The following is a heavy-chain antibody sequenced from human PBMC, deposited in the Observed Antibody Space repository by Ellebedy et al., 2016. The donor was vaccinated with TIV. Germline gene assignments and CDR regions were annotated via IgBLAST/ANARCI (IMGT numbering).Heavy chain of an antibody. D-gene: IGHD2-8*01. Sequence: GESLKISCKGSGYSFTSYWIGWVRQMPGKGLEWMGIIYPGDSDTRYSPSFQGQVTISADKSISTAYLQWSSLKASDTAMYYCATNTALGYCTNGVCLDTTYYFDCWGQGTLVTVSS. J-gene: IGHJ4*02. CDR3: ATNTALGYCTNGVCLDTTYYFDC. CDR1: GYSFTSYW. V-gene: IGHV5-51*01. CDR2: IYPGDSDT.